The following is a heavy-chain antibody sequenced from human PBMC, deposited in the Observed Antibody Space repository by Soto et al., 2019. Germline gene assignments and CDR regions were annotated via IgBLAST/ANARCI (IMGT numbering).Heavy chain of an antibody. D-gene: IGHD6-19*01. CDR2: IKQDGSEK. Sequence: PGGSLRLSCAASGFTFSSYWMSWVRQAPGKGLEWVANIKQDGSEKYYVDSVKGRFTISRDNAKNSLYLQMNSLRAEDTAVYYCARSSSGGLVQWLASYYFGYWGQGTLVTVSS. J-gene: IGHJ4*02. V-gene: IGHV3-7*01. CDR1: GFTFSSYW. CDR3: ARSSSGGLVQWLASYYFGY.